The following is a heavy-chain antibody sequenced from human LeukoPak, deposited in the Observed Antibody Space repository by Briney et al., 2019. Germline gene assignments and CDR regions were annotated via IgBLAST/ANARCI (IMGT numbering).Heavy chain of an antibody. Sequence: PGGSLRLSCAASGFTFSNAWMTWVRQAPGKGLEWVANINQDGSEKSYVDSVEGRFTISRDNAKKSLYLHVNSLRAEDTAVYYCARDIYGGHDYWGQGTLLTVSS. J-gene: IGHJ4*02. D-gene: IGHD2-21*01. CDR2: INQDGSEK. CDR3: ARDIYGGHDY. CDR1: GFTFSNAW. V-gene: IGHV3-7*04.